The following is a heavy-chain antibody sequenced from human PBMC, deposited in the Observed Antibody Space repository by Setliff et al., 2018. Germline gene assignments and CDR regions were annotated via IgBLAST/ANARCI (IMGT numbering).Heavy chain of an antibody. CDR1: GGTFSDYY. V-gene: IGHV4-34*08. CDR3: ARGRNVAARLLDS. CDR2: INHSGSS. J-gene: IGHJ4*02. Sequence: SETLSLTCAASGGTFSDYYRTWIRQPPGKGLEWIGEINHSGSSNYNPSLKSRVTISVGTSKNQFSLKLTSVTAADTAVYYCARGRNVAARLLDSWGQGARVTVSS. D-gene: IGHD6-6*01.